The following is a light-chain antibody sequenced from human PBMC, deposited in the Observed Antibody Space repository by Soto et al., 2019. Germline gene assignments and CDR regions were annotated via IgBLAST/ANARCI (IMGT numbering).Light chain of an antibody. Sequence: IQMTQSPSTLSASVGDRVIITCRASQDISGWLAWYQQKTGKAPKLLGFDASSLEDVVPSRFSGSGSGIEFTLTVSNLQSDEFANYYCQHYTTRSGVTFFGVPKLEI. CDR2: DAS. J-gene: IGKJ4*01. CDR1: QDISGW. CDR3: QHYTTRSGVT. V-gene: IGKV1-5*01.